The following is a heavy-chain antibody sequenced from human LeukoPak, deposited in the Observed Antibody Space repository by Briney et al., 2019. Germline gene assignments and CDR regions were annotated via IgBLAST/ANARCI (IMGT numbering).Heavy chain of an antibody. CDR2: VYYRGST. V-gene: IGHV4-59*01. J-gene: IGHJ6*02. CDR3: ARDMTRAVPIPGTYYYAYAMDV. D-gene: IGHD6-13*01. CDR1: GGSISSYF. Sequence: SETLSLTCTVSGGSISSYFWNWIRQSPGKGLEWVGYVYYRGSTNYNPSLKSRVTILVDTSKNQFSLELSSVTAADTAVYYCARDMTRAVPIPGTYYYAYAMDVWGQGTTVTVSS.